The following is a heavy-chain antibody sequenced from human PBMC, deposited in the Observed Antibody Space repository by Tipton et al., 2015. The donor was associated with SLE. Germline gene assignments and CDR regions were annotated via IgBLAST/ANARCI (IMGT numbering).Heavy chain of an antibody. V-gene: IGHV4-4*07. CDR3: ARHRLGLLDAFDI. Sequence: TLSLTCTVSGGSISSYYWSWIRQPAGKGLEWIGRIYTSGSTNYNPSLKSRATMSVDTSKNQFSLKLSSVTAADTAVYYCARHRLGLLDAFDIWGQGTMVTVSS. D-gene: IGHD3-16*01. J-gene: IGHJ3*02. CDR1: GGSISSYY. CDR2: IYTSGST.